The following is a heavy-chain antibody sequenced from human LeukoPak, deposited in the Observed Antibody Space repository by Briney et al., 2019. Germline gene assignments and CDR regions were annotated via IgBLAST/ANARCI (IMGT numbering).Heavy chain of an antibody. Sequence: GASVKVSCKASGYTFTGYYMHWVRQAPGQGLEWMGWINPNSGGTNYAQKFQGRVTMTRDTSISTAYMELSGLRSDDTAVYYCARAGNPGYDPNWFDPWGQGTLVTVSS. J-gene: IGHJ5*02. CDR3: ARAGNPGYDPNWFDP. CDR1: GYTFTGYY. D-gene: IGHD5-12*01. CDR2: INPNSGGT. V-gene: IGHV1-2*02.